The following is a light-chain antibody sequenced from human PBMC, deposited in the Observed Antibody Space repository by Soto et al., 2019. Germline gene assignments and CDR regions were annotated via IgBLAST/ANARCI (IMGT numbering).Light chain of an antibody. CDR1: PSVANF. Sequence: EIVLIQSPATLSLSPGERATLSCRASPSVANFVAWYQQKPGQAPRLLIYGAFNRATGIPARFSGSGSGTDFTLTISSLEPEDAAVYYCQQRNVWPPVNFGQGTRLEIK. V-gene: IGKV3-11*01. CDR2: GAF. CDR3: QQRNVWPPVN. J-gene: IGKJ5*01.